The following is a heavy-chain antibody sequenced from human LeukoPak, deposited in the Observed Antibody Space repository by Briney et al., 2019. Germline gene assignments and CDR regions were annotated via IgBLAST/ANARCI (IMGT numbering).Heavy chain of an antibody. V-gene: IGHV3-23*01. CDR1: GFSISIYA. D-gene: IGHD2-15*01. CDR3: ARDLAVVVVSPIGVKFDY. CDR2: ISGSGDTI. J-gene: IGHJ4*02. Sequence: GGSLRLSCAASGFSISIYAMSWVRQAPGKGLEWVAAISGSGDTIHYADSVKGRFTISRDNSKNTLYLQMNSLRAEDTAVYYCARDLAVVVVSPIGVKFDYWGQGTLVTVSS.